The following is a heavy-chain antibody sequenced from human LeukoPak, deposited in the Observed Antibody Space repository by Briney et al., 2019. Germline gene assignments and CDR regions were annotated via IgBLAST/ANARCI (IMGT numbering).Heavy chain of an antibody. J-gene: IGHJ4*02. CDR1: GFTFSSYA. CDR3: AKDLAMIVVVILDY. D-gene: IGHD3-22*01. V-gene: IGHV3-23*01. Sequence: GESLRLSCAASGFTFSSYAMSWVRQAPGKGLEWVSAISGSGGSTYYADSVKGRFTISRDNSKNTLYLQMNSLRAEDTAVYYCAKDLAMIVVVILDYWGQGTLVTVSS. CDR2: ISGSGGST.